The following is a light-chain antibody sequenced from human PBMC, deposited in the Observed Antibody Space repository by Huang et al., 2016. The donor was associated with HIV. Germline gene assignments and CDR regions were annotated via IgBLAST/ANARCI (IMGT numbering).Light chain of an antibody. Sequence: AIRMTQSPSSLSASTGDRVTITCRARQGISSYLAWYQQKPGKAPKLLIYAASTLQSGVPSRFSGSGSGTDFTLTISCLQSEDFATYYCQQYYSYPWMFGQGTKVEIK. CDR1: QGISSY. V-gene: IGKV1-8*01. J-gene: IGKJ1*01. CDR3: QQYYSYPWM. CDR2: AAS.